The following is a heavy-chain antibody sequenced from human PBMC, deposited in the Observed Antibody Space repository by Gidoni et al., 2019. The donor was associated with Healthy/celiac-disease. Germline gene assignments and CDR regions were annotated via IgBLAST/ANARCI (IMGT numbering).Heavy chain of an antibody. D-gene: IGHD1-20*01. CDR2: IRSKANSYAT. CDR1: GFTFSGSA. V-gene: IGHV3-73*01. CDR3: TSHPNWNGRDY. Sequence: EVQLVESGGGLVQPGGSLKLSCAASGFTFSGSAMHWVRQASGKGLEWVGRIRSKANSYATAYAASVKGRFTISRDDSKNTAYLQMNSLKTEDTAVYYCTSHPNWNGRDYWGQGTLVTVSS. J-gene: IGHJ4*02.